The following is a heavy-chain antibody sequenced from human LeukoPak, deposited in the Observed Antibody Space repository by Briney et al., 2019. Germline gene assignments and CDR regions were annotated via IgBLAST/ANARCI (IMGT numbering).Heavy chain of an antibody. CDR1: GGSISGHY. J-gene: IGHJ6*02. D-gene: IGHD3-16*01. V-gene: IGHV4-59*11. CDR3: ARFGVDYDMDV. Sequence: SETLSLTCTVSGGSISGHYWTWIRQPPGKGLEWIGQIHYSGRPDYNPSLKSRVTISVDTSKNQLSLKVTTVTGADTAVYYCARFGVDYDMDVWGQGTTVTVSS. CDR2: IHYSGRP.